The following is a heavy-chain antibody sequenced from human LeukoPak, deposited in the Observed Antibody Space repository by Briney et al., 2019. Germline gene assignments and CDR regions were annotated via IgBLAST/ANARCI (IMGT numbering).Heavy chain of an antibody. J-gene: IGHJ6*03. CDR2: IYYSGDT. CDR3: AREGSPFYYYYMDV. D-gene: IGHD2-15*01. V-gene: IGHV4-59*01. Sequence: PSETLSLTCSVSGGSITGYSWSWIRQPPGKGLEWIGYIYYSGDTYYNASLKSRVSFSVDTSQNQFSLKLKSVTAADTAVYYCAREGSPFYYYYMDVWGKGTTVTVSS. CDR1: GGSITGYS.